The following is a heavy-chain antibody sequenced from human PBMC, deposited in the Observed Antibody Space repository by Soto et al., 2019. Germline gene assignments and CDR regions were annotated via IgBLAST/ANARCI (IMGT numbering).Heavy chain of an antibody. D-gene: IGHD1-26*01. CDR2: VYHSGST. V-gene: IGHV4-59*01. J-gene: IGHJ4*02. CDR3: ARWDAYYSFDY. Sequence: NPSETLSLTCIVSGGSISTYYWSWIRQPPGKGLEWIGYVYHSGSTNYNPSLKSRVTISVDTSKNQFSLKLSSVTAADTAVYYCARWDAYYSFDYWGQGTLVTVSS. CDR1: GGSISTYY.